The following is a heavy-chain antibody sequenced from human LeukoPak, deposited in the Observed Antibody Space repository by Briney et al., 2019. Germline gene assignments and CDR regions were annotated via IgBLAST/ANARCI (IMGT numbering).Heavy chain of an antibody. V-gene: IGHV4-34*01. CDR2: INHSGST. CDR1: GGSFSGYY. CDR3: AIARGFSYGGGS. Sequence: PSETLSLTCAVYGGSFSGYYRSWIRPPPGKGLEWIGEINHSGSTNYNPSLKSRVTISVDTSKSQFFLKLSSVTAADTAVYYCAIARGFSYGGGSWGQGTLVTVSS. J-gene: IGHJ5*02. D-gene: IGHD5-18*01.